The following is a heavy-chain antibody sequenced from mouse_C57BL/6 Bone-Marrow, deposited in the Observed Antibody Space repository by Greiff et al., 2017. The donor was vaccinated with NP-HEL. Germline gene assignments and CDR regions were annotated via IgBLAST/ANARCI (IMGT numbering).Heavy chain of an antibody. Sequence: EVQRVESGGGLVQSGRSLRLSCATSGFSFSDFYMEWVRQAPGKGLEWIAASRNKANDYTTEYSASVKGRFIVSRDTSQSILYLQMNALRAEDTAIYYCARDADFDVWGTGTTVTVSS. CDR2: SRNKANDYTT. V-gene: IGHV7-1*01. J-gene: IGHJ1*03. CDR3: ARDADFDV. CDR1: GFSFSDFY.